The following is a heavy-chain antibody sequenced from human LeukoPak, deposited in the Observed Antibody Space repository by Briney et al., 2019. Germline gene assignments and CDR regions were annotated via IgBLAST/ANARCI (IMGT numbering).Heavy chain of an antibody. CDR2: IIPIFGTA. CDR1: GGTFSSYA. Sequence: ASVKVSCKASGGTFSSYAISWVRQAPGQGLEWMGGIIPIFGTANYAQKFQGRVTITADESTSTAYMELSSLRSEDTAVYYCARSHDSSGYYVYYFDCWGQGTLVTVSS. D-gene: IGHD3-22*01. CDR3: ARSHDSSGYYVYYFDC. V-gene: IGHV1-69*01. J-gene: IGHJ4*02.